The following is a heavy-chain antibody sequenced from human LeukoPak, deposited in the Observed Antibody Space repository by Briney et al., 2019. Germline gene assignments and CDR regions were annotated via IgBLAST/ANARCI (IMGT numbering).Heavy chain of an antibody. V-gene: IGHV3-23*01. J-gene: IGHJ4*02. CDR3: AGAAAVNWVVDY. CDR2: ISNGGDRT. D-gene: IGHD6-13*01. CDR1: GFSFSSFD. Sequence: GGSLRLSCAASGFSFSSFDMVWVRQAPGKGLEWVAGISNGGDRTYHADSVKGRFTISRDNSKSALFLQMNSLRADDTAVYYCAGAAAVNWVVDYWGQGTLVTVSS.